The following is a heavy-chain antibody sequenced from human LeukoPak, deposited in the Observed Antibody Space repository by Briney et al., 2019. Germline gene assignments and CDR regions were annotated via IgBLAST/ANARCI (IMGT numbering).Heavy chain of an antibody. Sequence: GGSLRLSCAASGFTVSSNYMSWVRQAPGKGLEWVSVIYSGGSTYYADSVKGRFTISRDNSKNTLYLQMNSLRAEDTAVYYCARDHPVVRNAFDIWGQGTMVTVSS. D-gene: IGHD3-22*01. CDR1: GFTVSSNY. CDR3: ARDHPVVRNAFDI. V-gene: IGHV3-53*01. CDR2: IYSGGST. J-gene: IGHJ3*02.